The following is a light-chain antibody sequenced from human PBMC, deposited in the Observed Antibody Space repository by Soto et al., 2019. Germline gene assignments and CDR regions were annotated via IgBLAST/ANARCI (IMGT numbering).Light chain of an antibody. Sequence: EIVMTQSPATLSASPGERATLSCTASHYVYSTVAWFQQRPGQAPRLLIYRASAWAAGTPARLSCSGSGTEFTRTITSLQSEDFALDYCQEYQNLWTFGRGTEVES. CDR2: RAS. J-gene: IGKJ4*02. V-gene: IGKV3-15*01. CDR1: HYVYST. CDR3: QEYQNLWT.